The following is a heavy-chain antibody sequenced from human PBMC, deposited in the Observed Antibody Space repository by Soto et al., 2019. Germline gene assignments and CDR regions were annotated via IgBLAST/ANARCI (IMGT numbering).Heavy chain of an antibody. CDR3: ARGRGDTAMAWYY. V-gene: IGHV4-28*01. Sequence: SETLSLTCAVSGYSISSSNWWGWIRQPPGKGLEWIGYIYYSGTTYYNPSLKSRVTMSVDTSKNQFSLKLSSVTAADTAVYYCARGRGDTAMAWYYWGQGTLVTVSS. J-gene: IGHJ4*02. D-gene: IGHD5-18*01. CDR1: GYSISSSNW. CDR2: IYYSGTT.